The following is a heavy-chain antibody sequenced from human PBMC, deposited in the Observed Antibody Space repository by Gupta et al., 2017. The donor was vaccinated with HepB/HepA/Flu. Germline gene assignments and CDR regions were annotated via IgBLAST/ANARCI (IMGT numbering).Heavy chain of an antibody. CDR1: GFTFTNHW. D-gene: IGHD5-24*01. CDR3: ARDMNYPSFTWFDP. CDR2: INQDGSKI. Sequence: EVRLVESGGGLVQPGGSLRLSCAASGFTFTNHWMHWVRQAPGTGLEWVANINQDGSKIYYVGSVKGPFTISRDNAKNSLFLQMNSLRAEDTAVYYCARDMNYPSFTWFDPWGQGTLVTVSS. J-gene: IGHJ5*02. V-gene: IGHV3-7*01.